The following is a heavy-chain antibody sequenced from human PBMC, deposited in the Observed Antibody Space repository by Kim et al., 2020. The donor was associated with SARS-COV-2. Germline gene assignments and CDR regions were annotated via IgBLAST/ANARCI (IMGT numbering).Heavy chain of an antibody. CDR2: FDPEDGET. J-gene: IGHJ4*02. D-gene: IGHD3-3*01. CDR1: GYTLTELS. CDR3: ATSLAFGVVITLDY. V-gene: IGHV1-24*01. Sequence: ASVKVSCKVSGYTLTELSMHWVRQAPGKGLEWMGGFDPEDGETIYAQKFQGRVTMTEDTSTDTAYMELSSLRSEDTAVYYCATSLAFGVVITLDYWGQGTLVTVSS.